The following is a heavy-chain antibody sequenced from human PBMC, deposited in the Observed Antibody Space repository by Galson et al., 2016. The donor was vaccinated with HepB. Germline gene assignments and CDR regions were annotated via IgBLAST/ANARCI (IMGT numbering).Heavy chain of an antibody. CDR3: TTEGLSGLSHGMDV. Sequence: SLRLSCAVSGFAVTSAWMDRVRQAPGKGLAWVGRIRREADGGTREYATPVEGRVTISRDDSKNTLDLQMNSLKTEDTGVYFCTTEGLSGLSHGMDVWGQGTTVTVSS. D-gene: IGHD1-26*01. CDR1: GFAVTSAW. V-gene: IGHV3-15*07. CDR2: IRREADGGTR. J-gene: IGHJ6*02.